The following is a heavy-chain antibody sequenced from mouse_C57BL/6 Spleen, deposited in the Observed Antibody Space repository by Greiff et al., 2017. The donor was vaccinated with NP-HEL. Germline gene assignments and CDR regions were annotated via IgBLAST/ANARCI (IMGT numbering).Heavy chain of an antibody. J-gene: IGHJ2*01. CDR1: GFTFSSYA. V-gene: IGHV5-4*01. CDR3: AREGTTVVPFDY. Sequence: DVHLVESGGGLVKPGGSLKLSCAASGFTFSSYAMSWVRQTPEKRLEWVATISDGGSYTYYPDNVKGRFTISRDNAKNNLYLQMSHLKSEDTAMYYCAREGTTVVPFDYWGQGTTLTVSS. D-gene: IGHD1-1*01. CDR2: ISDGGSYT.